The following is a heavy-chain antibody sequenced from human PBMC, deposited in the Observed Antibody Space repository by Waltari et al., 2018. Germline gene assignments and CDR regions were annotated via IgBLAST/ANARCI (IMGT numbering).Heavy chain of an antibody. CDR2: VYTSGST. D-gene: IGHD1-26*01. CDR1: GGSISGYY. Sequence: QVQLQESGPGLVKPSETLSLTCTVSGGSISGYYWNWIRQPAGKGLEWIGRVYTSGSTNYNPYLKSRVTMSVDTSKNQFSLKLSSVTAADTAVYFCAREIDRGPGRWFDPWGQGTLVTVSS. J-gene: IGHJ5*02. CDR3: AREIDRGPGRWFDP. V-gene: IGHV4-4*07.